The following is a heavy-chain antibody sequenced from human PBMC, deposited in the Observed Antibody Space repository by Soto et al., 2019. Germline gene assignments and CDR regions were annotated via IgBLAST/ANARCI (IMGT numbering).Heavy chain of an antibody. CDR1: GFTFSSYG. V-gene: IGHV3-30*03. CDR3: ATPLTYYYDSSSFDI. J-gene: IGHJ3*02. CDR2: ISYDGSNK. D-gene: IGHD3-22*01. Sequence: GGSLRLSCAASGFTFSSYGMHWVRQAPGKGLEWVAVISYDGSNKYYADSVKGRFTISRDNSKNTLYLQMNSLRAEDTAVYYCATPLTYYYDSSSFDIWRQGTMVTVSS.